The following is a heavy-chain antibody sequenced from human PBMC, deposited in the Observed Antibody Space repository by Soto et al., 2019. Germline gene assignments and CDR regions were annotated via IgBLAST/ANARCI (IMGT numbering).Heavy chain of an antibody. CDR1: GFTFSNYA. Sequence: EVQLLESGGGLVQPGGSLRLSCAASGFTFSNYAVTWVRQAPGKGLEWVSTISGSGGSTYYADSVKGRFTISRDNSKKPLYRQMNSLRAEDTAVYYCAKGQGSGWYEIDYWGQGTLVTVSS. CDR2: ISGSGGST. J-gene: IGHJ4*02. V-gene: IGHV3-23*01. CDR3: AKGQGSGWYEIDY. D-gene: IGHD6-13*01.